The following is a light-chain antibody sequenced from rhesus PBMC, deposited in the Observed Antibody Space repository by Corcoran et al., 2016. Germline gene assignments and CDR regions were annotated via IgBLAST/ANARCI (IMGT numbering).Light chain of an antibody. V-gene: IGKV1S15*01. J-gene: IGKJ2*01. CDR3: QHGYATTYS. CDR2: YGS. Sequence: DIQMTQSPSSLSASVGDTVTITCRASQAISNNVAWYQQKPGKVPTPLIYYGSTRQSGAPSRFSGSGSGTDFTLTISSLQPEDFATFYCQHGYATTYSFGQGTKVEIK. CDR1: QAISNN.